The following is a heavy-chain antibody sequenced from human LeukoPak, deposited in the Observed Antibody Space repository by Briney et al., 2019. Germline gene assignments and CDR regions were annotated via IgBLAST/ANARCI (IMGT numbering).Heavy chain of an antibody. CDR3: ARGKRYYDILTGYYPFDY. J-gene: IGHJ4*02. D-gene: IGHD3-9*01. V-gene: IGHV4-39*07. Sequence: SETLSLTCTVSGRSISSGSYYWTWIRQPPGKGLEWIGEINHSGSTNYNPSLKSRVTISVDTSKNQFSLKLSSVTAADTAVYYCARGKRYYDILTGYYPFDYWGQGTLVTASS. CDR2: INHSGST. CDR1: GRSISSGSYY.